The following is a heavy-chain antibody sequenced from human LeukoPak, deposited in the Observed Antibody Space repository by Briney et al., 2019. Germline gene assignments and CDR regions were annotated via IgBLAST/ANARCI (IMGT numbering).Heavy chain of an antibody. V-gene: IGHV3-21*04. Sequence: GGSLRLSCAASGFTFSRHSINWVRQAPGKGLEWVSSISSSSSYIYYADSVKGRFTISRDNAKNSLYLQMNSLRAEDTAVYYCAKGSGSYLSPLYYFDYWGQGTLVTVSS. CDR1: GFTFSRHS. J-gene: IGHJ4*02. D-gene: IGHD1-26*01. CDR3: AKGSGSYLSPLYYFDY. CDR2: ISSSSSYI.